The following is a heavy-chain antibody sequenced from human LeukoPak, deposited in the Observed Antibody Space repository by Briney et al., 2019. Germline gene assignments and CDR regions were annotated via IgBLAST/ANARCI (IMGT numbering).Heavy chain of an antibody. D-gene: IGHD4-23*01. J-gene: IGHJ2*01. V-gene: IGHV3-7*05. CDR1: GFTFSIYW. Sequence: GGSLRLSCAASGFTFSIYWMTWVRQAPGKGLEWVANIKPDGSWKSYVDSVKGRFIISRDNAKKSLYMEMNSLRAEDTAVYYCASPLVESSGNVHFGLWGRGTLVTVS. CDR3: ASPLVESSGNVHFGL. CDR2: IKPDGSWK.